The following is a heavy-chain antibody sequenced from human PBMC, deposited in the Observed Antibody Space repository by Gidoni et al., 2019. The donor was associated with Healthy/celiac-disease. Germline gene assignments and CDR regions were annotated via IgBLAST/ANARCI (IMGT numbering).Heavy chain of an antibody. D-gene: IGHD3-10*01. CDR1: GASFSSYA. CDR3: ASEITMVRGVTFDY. Sequence: QVQLVQSGAEVKKPGSAVTVSCKASGASFSSYAISWVRQAPGQGLEWMGRIIPILGIANYAQKFQGRVTITADKSTITAYMELSSLRSEDTAVYYCASEITMVRGVTFDYWGQGTLVTVSS. CDR2: IIPILGIA. J-gene: IGHJ4*02. V-gene: IGHV1-69*04.